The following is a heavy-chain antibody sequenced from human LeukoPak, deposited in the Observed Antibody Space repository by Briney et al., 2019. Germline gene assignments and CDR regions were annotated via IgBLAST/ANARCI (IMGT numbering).Heavy chain of an antibody. D-gene: IGHD3-10*01. CDR1: GFTFSGYA. V-gene: IGHV3-23*01. CDR3: AKGYGSGSYYNPFDH. Sequence: GGSLRLSCPASGFTFSGYAMSWVRQAPGRGLEWVSTISGSGDSTYYADSVKGRFTISRDNSKNTLYLQMSSLRAEDTAVYYCAKGYGSGSYYNPFDHWGQGTLVTVSS. CDR2: ISGSGDST. J-gene: IGHJ4*02.